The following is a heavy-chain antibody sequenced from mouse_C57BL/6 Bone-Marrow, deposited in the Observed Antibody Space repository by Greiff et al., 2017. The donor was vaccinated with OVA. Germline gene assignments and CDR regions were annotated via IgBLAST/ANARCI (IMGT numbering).Heavy chain of an antibody. J-gene: IGHJ4*01. CDR1: GFTFSDYG. V-gene: IGHV5-17*01. Sequence: DVQLVESGGGLVKPGGSLKLSCAASGFTFSDYGMHWVRQAPEKGLEWVAYISSGSSTIYYADTVKGRFTISRDNAKNTLFLQMTSLRSEDTAMYYCAPYYYGRRAYAMDYWGQGTSVTVSS. D-gene: IGHD1-1*01. CDR2: ISSGSSTI. CDR3: APYYYGRRAYAMDY.